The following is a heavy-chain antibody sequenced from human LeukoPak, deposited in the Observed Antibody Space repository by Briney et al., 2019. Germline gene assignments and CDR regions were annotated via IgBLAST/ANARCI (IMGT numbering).Heavy chain of an antibody. CDR2: IYSGGST. V-gene: IGHV3-53*01. CDR3: ARETSGWSFDY. Sequence: GGSLRLSCAASGFTFTSYAMTWVRQAPGKGLEWVSVIYSGGSTYYADSVKGRFTISRDNSKNTLYLQMNSLRAEDTAVYYCARETSGWSFDYWGQGTLVTVSS. J-gene: IGHJ4*02. CDR1: GFTFTSYA. D-gene: IGHD6-19*01.